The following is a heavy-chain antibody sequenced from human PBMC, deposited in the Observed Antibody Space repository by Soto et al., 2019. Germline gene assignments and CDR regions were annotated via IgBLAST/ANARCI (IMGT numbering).Heavy chain of an antibody. J-gene: IGHJ6*02. Sequence: QVQLVQSGAEVKKPGSSVKVSCKTSRDTFNKYAFNWVRQAPGQGIEWMGWIIPIFNSRNYAEKFQGRVTITADDSTSTAYMELRSLRFEDTAVYYCARGETYLGVWGQGTTVTVSS. CDR2: IIPIFNSR. D-gene: IGHD3-16*01. V-gene: IGHV1-69*01. CDR3: ARGETYLGV. CDR1: RDTFNKYA.